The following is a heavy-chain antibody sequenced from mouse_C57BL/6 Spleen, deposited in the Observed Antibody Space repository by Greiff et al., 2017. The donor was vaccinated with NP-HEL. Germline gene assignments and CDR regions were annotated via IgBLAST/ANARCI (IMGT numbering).Heavy chain of an antibody. V-gene: IGHV5-16*01. Sequence: EVQRVESEGGLVQPGSSMKLSCTASGFTFSDYYMAWVRQAPEKGLEWVANINYDGSSTYYLDSLKSRFIISRDNAKNILYLQMSSLKSEDTATYYCARDGAPRYFDVWGTGTTVTVSS. J-gene: IGHJ1*03. CDR3: ARDGAPRYFDV. CDR1: GFTFSDYY. CDR2: INYDGSST. D-gene: IGHD1-3*01.